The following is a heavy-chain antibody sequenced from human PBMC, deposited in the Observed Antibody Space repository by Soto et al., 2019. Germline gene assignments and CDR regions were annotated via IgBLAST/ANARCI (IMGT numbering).Heavy chain of an antibody. CDR2: IRSKANSYAT. D-gene: IGHD6-25*01. CDR3: HTGYSSALPYPYYYYYGMDV. CDR1: GFTFSGSA. Sequence: PGGSLRLSCAASGFTFSGSAMHWVRQASGKGLEWVGRIRSKANSYATAYAASVKGRFTISRDDSKNTAYLQMNSLKTEDTAVYYCHTGYSSALPYPYYYYYGMDVWGQGTTVTVSS. J-gene: IGHJ6*02. V-gene: IGHV3-73*01.